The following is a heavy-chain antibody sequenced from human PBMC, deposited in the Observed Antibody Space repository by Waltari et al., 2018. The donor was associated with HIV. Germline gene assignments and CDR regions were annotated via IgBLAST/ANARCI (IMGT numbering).Heavy chain of an antibody. D-gene: IGHD2-15*01. J-gene: IGHJ4*02. CDR2: SYSGSST. V-gene: IGHV3-66*02. CDR1: GFTVSSNY. CDR3: ARTRILPADTAGGDY. Sequence: EVRLVESGGGLVQPGGSLRLSCAASGFTVSSNYMSWVRQAPGKGVELVSVSYSGSSTYYADSVKGRFTISRDNSKNTLYLQMNSLRAEYTAVYYCARTRILPADTAGGDYWGQGTLVTVAS.